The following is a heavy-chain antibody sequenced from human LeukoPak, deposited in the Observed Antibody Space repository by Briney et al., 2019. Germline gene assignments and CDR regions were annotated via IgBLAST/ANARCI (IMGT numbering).Heavy chain of an antibody. CDR1: GGSISSYY. V-gene: IGHV4-4*08. CDR2: IYTSGST. D-gene: IGHD3-3*01. CDR3: AREDFWSGYFDY. Sequence: SETLSLTCTVSGGSISSYYWSWIRQPPGKGLEWIGRIYTSGSTNYNPSLKSRVTISVDTSKNQFSLKLSSVTAADTAVYYCAREDFWSGYFDYWGQGTLVTVSS. J-gene: IGHJ4*02.